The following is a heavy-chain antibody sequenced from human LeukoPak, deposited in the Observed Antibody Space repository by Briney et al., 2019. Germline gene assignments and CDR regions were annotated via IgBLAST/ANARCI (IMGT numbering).Heavy chain of an antibody. CDR3: ARNPPGIVGAPTHYCYYMDV. Sequence: GGSLRLSCAASGFTFSSYWMSWLRQAPGKGLQWVANIKQDGSEKNYVDSVKGRFSISRDNAKNSLYLQMNSLTAEDTAVYYCARNPPGIVGAPTHYCYYMDVWGRGTMVTISS. J-gene: IGHJ6*03. V-gene: IGHV3-7*01. D-gene: IGHD1-26*01. CDR2: IKQDGSEK. CDR1: GFTFSSYW.